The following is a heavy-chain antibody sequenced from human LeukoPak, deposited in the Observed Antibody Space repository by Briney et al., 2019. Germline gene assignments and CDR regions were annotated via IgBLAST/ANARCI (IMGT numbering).Heavy chain of an antibody. J-gene: IGHJ4*02. CDR1: GFTFTNYA. Sequence: GGSLRLSCAASGFTFTNYAMNWVRQAPGKGLRWVSAISGSGDSTYYADSVKGRFTISRDNSKNTLYLQMSSLRAEDTAVYYCATFCSTTSCYTFDQWGQGTLVTVSS. V-gene: IGHV3-23*01. CDR3: ATFCSTTSCYTFDQ. D-gene: IGHD2-2*02. CDR2: ISGSGDST.